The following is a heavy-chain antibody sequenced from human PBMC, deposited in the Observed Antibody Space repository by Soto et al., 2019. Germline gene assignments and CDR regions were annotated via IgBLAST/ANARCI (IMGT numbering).Heavy chain of an antibody. V-gene: IGHV1-46*01. CDR3: ARLPDLYSSSSDEEAAVDM. CDR2: INPSGGST. Sequence: GASVKVSCKASGYTFTSYYMHWVRQAPGQGVEWMGIINPSGGSTSYAQEFQGRVTMTRDKSTSTVYNELSSLRTEDTAVAWGARLPDLYSSSSDEEAAVDMWGQGTTVTVSS. CDR1: GYTFTSYY. J-gene: IGHJ3*02. D-gene: IGHD6-6*01.